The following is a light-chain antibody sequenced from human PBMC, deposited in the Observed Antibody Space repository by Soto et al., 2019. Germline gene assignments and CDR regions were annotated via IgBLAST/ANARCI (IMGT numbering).Light chain of an antibody. V-gene: IGLV2-8*02. CDR2: EVT. CDR1: SSDVGGYNY. Sequence: QSVLTQPPSASRSLGQSVTISCTGTSSDVGGYNYVSWHQQHPGKAPKVMIYEVTKRPPGVPDRFSGSKSGNTASLTVSGLQAEDEADYYCSSFAGGGNPVLLGGGTQLTVL. CDR3: SSFAGGGNPVL. J-gene: IGLJ2*01.